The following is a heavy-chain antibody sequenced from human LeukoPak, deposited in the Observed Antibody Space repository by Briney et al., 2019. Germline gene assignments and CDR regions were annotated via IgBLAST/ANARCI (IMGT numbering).Heavy chain of an antibody. V-gene: IGHV3-43*02. CDR2: IHADGGRT. J-gene: IGHJ6*02. D-gene: IGHD2/OR15-2a*01. Sequence: GGSLRLSCAASGFAFADYDMHWVRQIPGKGLECVAHIHADGGRTFYADSVKGRFTVFRDNAKNSLFLQMDSLTSDDTAFYYCSTWAFYHGLDVWGQGATVIVSS. CDR1: GFAFADYD. CDR3: STWAFYHGLDV.